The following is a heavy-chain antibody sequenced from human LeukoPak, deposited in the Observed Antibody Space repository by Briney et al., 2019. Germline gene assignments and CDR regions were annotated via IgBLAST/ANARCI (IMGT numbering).Heavy chain of an antibody. D-gene: IGHD6-13*01. V-gene: IGHV3-30-3*01. CDR3: ARNKIAAAAAFDY. CDR2: ISYDGGNK. J-gene: IGHJ4*02. CDR1: GFTFSSYA. Sequence: GGSLRLSCAASGFTFSSYAMHWVRQAPGKGLEWVAVISYDGGNKYYADSVKGRFTISRDNSKNTLYLQMNSLRAEDTAVYYCARNKIAAAAAFDYWGQGTLVTVSS.